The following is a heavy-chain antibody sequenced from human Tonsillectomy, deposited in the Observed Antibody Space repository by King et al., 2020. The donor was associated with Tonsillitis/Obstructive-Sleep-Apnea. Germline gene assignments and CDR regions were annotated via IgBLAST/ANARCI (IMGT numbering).Heavy chain of an antibody. J-gene: IGHJ3*02. CDR2: NYYSGST. Sequence: QLQESGPGLAKPSETLSLTCTVSGGSIRSYYWSWIRQPPGKGLEWIGYNYYSGSTNYNPSLKSRVTISVDTSKNQFSLKLSSLTAADTAGYYCAGDMVLGAGGDACDIWGQGTMVTVSS. V-gene: IGHV4-59*01. CDR3: AGDMVLGAGGDACDI. D-gene: IGHD2-8*01. CDR1: GGSIRSYY.